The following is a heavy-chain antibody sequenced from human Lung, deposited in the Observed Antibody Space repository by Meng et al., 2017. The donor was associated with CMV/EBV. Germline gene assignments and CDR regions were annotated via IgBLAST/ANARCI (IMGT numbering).Heavy chain of an antibody. V-gene: IGHV4-61*03. CDR2: IYHSGNT. CDR3: ARSAYYATFDY. Sequence: SETLSLTXTVSGGSVSSGRYYWNWIRQPPGKGLEWIGYIYHSGNTNYGPSLRYNPSLESRVIISSDTSKNHFSLKLSSVTTADTAVYYCARSAYYATFDYWGQGTLVTVSS. J-gene: IGHJ4*02. D-gene: IGHD3-3*01. CDR1: GGSVSSGRYY.